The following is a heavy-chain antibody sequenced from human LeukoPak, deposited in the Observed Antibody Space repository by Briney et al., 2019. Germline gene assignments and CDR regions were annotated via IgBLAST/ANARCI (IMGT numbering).Heavy chain of an antibody. CDR3: ARAPTVTTVFDY. Sequence: PSETLSLTCTVPGGSISSGGYYWSWIRQHPGKGLEWIGYIYYSGSTYYNPSLKSRVTISVDTSKNQFSLKLSSVTAADTAVYYCARAPTVTTVFDYWGQGTLVTVSS. J-gene: IGHJ4*02. CDR1: GGSISSGGYY. V-gene: IGHV4-31*03. D-gene: IGHD4-4*01. CDR2: IYYSGST.